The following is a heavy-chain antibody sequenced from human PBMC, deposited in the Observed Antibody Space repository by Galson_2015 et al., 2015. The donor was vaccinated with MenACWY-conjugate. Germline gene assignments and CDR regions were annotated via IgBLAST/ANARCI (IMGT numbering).Heavy chain of an antibody. D-gene: IGHD1-1*01. CDR1: GFTFNNYW. CDR3: ARGNNWFFDF. Sequence: SLRLSCAASGFTFNNYWMHWVRQPPGKGLEWISYIKADGSFSNYADSVKSRFTISTDNAKNMVYLQMDGLGDEDTAVYFCARGNNWFFDFLGQGTLVTVSS. J-gene: IGHJ4*01. V-gene: IGHV3-74*01. CDR2: IKADGSFS.